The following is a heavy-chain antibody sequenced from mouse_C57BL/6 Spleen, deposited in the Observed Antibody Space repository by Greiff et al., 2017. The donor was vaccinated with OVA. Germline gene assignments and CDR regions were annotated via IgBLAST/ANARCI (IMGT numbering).Heavy chain of an antibody. J-gene: IGHJ2*01. CDR2: INPGSGGT. CDR3: ARSDYDGYYPWDY. V-gene: IGHV1-54*01. D-gene: IGHD2-3*01. Sequence: VQLQQSGAELVRPGTSVKVSCKASGYAFTNYLIEWVKQRPGQGLEWIGVINPGSGGTNYNEKFKGKATLTADKSSSTAYMQLSSLTSEDSAVYCCARSDYDGYYPWDYWGKGTTLTVSS. CDR1: GYAFTNYL.